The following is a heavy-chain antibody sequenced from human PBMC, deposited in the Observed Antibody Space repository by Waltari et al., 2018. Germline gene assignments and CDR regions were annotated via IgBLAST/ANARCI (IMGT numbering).Heavy chain of an antibody. V-gene: IGHV3-21*02. CDR1: GFSFRSYS. CDR2: ISSTSSYI. Sequence: EVQLVESGGGLVKPGGSLRLSCSASGFSFRSYSMGWVRQDPGKGLEWISTISSTSSYIFDTDSLRGRFAISRDNARDLLYLQMNSLRAEDTAVYYCARDPGSGRFFDYWGQGILVTVSS. D-gene: IGHD1-26*01. CDR3: ARDPGSGRFFDY. J-gene: IGHJ4*02.